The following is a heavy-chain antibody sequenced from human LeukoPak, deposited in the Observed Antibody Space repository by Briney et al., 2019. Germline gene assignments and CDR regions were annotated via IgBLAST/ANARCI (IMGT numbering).Heavy chain of an antibody. CDR1: GGSVSYYY. CDR3: ARSGIVGATGAFDI. Sequence: PSETLSLTCAVYGGSVSYYYCNWIRQPPGKGLEWIGEINPSGNTNYNPSLKSRVSISVDTSKNQLSLKLSSVTAADTAVYYCARSGIVGATGAFDIWGQGTMVTVSS. CDR2: INPSGNT. V-gene: IGHV4-34*01. J-gene: IGHJ3*02. D-gene: IGHD1-26*01.